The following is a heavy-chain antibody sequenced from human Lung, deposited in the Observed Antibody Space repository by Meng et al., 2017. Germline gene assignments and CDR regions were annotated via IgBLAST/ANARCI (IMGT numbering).Heavy chain of an antibody. V-gene: IGHV3-15*01. D-gene: IGHD3-9*01. CDR3: TWDDKAVSDY. CDR1: GFYFSTAW. CDR2: IKSNTDGGTT. J-gene: IGHJ4*02. Sequence: EVHLLWFGGDLLKPGGSLRLSCEASGFYFSTAWMSWVRQAPGKGLEWVGRIKSNTDGGTTEYAAPVTGRFTISRDDSKSTLNLHLSGLRTDDTGVYYCTWDDKAVSDYWGQGTLVTVSS.